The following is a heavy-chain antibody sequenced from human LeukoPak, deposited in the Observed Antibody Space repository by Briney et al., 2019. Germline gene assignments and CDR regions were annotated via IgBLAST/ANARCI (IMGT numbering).Heavy chain of an antibody. J-gene: IGHJ4*02. Sequence: SETLSLTCTVSGGSISSGSYYWTWIRQPAGKGLEWIGRIYTRGSTNYNPSLRSRVTISVDTSKNQFSLKLSSVTAADTAVYYCARDGAFSSSSSVFDYWGQGTLVTVSS. CDR1: GGSISSGSYY. CDR2: IYTRGST. CDR3: ARDGAFSSSSSVFDY. D-gene: IGHD6-6*01. V-gene: IGHV4-61*02.